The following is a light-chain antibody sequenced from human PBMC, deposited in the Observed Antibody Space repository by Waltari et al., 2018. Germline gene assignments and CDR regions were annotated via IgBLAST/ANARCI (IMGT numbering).Light chain of an antibody. CDR2: GGS. CDR3: VQAIAFPWT. V-gene: IGKV2-40*01. CDR1: QSLLHSNGNTY. Sequence: DIVMTQTPLSLPITPGEPASISCRSSQSLLHSNGNTYLHWYLQKPGQSPQLLIYGGSNRASGVPDRFSGSVSGTDFTLKISKVEAEDVGVYYCVQAIAFPWTFGQGTKVEIK. J-gene: IGKJ1*01.